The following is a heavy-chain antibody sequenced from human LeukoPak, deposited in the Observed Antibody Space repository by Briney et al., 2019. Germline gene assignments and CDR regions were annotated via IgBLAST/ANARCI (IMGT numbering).Heavy chain of an antibody. V-gene: IGHV3-23*01. CDR1: GFTFSIYA. CDR2: ISGSGGST. J-gene: IGHJ4*02. Sequence: PGGSLRLSCAASGFTFSIYAMSWVRQAPGKGLEWVSAISGSGGSTYYADSVEGRFTISRDNSKITLYLQMNSLKTEDTAVYYCSRYGGGWSFDYWGQGALVTVSS. D-gene: IGHD6-19*01. CDR3: SRYGGGWSFDY.